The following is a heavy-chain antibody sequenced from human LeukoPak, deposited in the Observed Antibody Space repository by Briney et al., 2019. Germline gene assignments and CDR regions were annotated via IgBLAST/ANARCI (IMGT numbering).Heavy chain of an antibody. D-gene: IGHD5-12*01. Sequence: PSETLSLTCTVSGASISSYHWSWIRQPAGKGLEWIGRIYTSGSTNYNPSLKSRVTMSVDTSKNQFSLKLNSVAAADTAVYYCARDRAATMTWFDPWGQGTLVTVSS. J-gene: IGHJ5*02. CDR1: GASISSYH. CDR3: ARDRAATMTWFDP. CDR2: IYTSGST. V-gene: IGHV4-4*07.